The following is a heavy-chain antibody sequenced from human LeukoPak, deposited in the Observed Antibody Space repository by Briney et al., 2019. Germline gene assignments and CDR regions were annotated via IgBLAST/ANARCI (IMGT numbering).Heavy chain of an antibody. CDR2: IYYSGST. Sequence: PSETLSLTCTVSGGSVNNGGYYWSWIRQPPGKGLVWIGYIYYSGSTNYNPSLKSRVTISVDMSKNQFSLKLSSVTAADTAVYYCARVVVQRYYFDYWGQGTLVTVSS. CDR1: GGSVNNGGYY. D-gene: IGHD3-22*01. V-gene: IGHV4-61*08. J-gene: IGHJ4*02. CDR3: ARVVVQRYYFDY.